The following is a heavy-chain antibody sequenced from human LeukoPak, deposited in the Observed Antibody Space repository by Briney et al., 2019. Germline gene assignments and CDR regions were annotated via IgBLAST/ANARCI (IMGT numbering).Heavy chain of an antibody. CDR3: AGESQRHPMATSGAY. J-gene: IGHJ4*02. CDR2: ISWNSGSI. D-gene: IGHD5-12*01. Sequence: GGSLRPSCAASGFTFDDYAMHWVRPAPGKGLEWVSGISWNSGSIGYADSVKGRFTISRDNAKNSLYLQMNSLRAGDTAVYYWAGESQRHPMATSGAYWGQGTLVSVSS. CDR1: GFTFDDYA. V-gene: IGHV3-9*01.